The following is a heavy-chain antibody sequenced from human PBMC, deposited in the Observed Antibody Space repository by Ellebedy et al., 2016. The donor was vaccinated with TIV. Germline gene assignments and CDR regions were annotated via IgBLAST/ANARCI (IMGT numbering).Heavy chain of an antibody. J-gene: IGHJ6*02. Sequence: SETLSLTXNVSGGYLRTYYWSWIRQSPGKGLEWIGYIYYSGSTDYNPSLKSRVTISVDTSKNQFSLNLRSVTAADTALYYCARSLAASGKVTYYYGMDVWGQGTTVTVSS. CDR2: IYYSGST. CDR1: GGYLRTYY. D-gene: IGHD6-13*01. V-gene: IGHV4-59*01. CDR3: ARSLAASGKVTYYYGMDV.